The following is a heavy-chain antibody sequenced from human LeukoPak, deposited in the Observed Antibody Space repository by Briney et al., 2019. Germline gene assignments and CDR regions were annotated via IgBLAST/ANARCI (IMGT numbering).Heavy chain of an antibody. CDR1: GYTFTGYY. D-gene: IGHD2/OR15-2a*01. Sequence: ASVKVSCKASGYTFTGYYMHWVRRAPGQGLEWMGWINPNSGGTNYAQKFQGRVTMTRDTSISTAYMELSRLRSEDTAVYYCARKNIRDAFDIWGQGTMVTVSS. V-gene: IGHV1-2*02. J-gene: IGHJ3*02. CDR2: INPNSGGT. CDR3: ARKNIRDAFDI.